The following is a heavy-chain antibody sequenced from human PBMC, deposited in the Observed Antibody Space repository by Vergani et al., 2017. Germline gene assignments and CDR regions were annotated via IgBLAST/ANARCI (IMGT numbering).Heavy chain of an antibody. D-gene: IGHD3-22*01. CDR2: IWYDGSNK. V-gene: IGHV3-33*08. Sequence: QVQLVESGGGLVKPGGSLRLSCAASGFTFSSYGMHWVRQAPGKGLEWVAVIWYDGSNKYYADSVKGRFTISRDNSKNTLYLQMNSLRAEDTAVYYCARDSRITMIVEWYFDLWGRGTLVTVSS. CDR1: GFTFSSYG. CDR3: ARDSRITMIVEWYFDL. J-gene: IGHJ2*01.